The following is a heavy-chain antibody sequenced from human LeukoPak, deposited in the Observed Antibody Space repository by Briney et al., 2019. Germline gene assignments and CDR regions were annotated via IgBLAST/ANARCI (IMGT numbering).Heavy chain of an antibody. J-gene: IGHJ4*02. CDR1: GFTFSSYA. D-gene: IGHD3-22*01. Sequence: GRSLRLSCAASGFTFSSYAMHWVRQAPGKGLEWVAVISYDGSNKYYADSVKGRFTISRDNSKNTLYLQMNSLRAEDTAVYYCAREHYYDSSPVAPYDYWGQGTLVTVSS. CDR2: ISYDGSNK. V-gene: IGHV3-30-3*01. CDR3: AREHYYDSSPVAPYDY.